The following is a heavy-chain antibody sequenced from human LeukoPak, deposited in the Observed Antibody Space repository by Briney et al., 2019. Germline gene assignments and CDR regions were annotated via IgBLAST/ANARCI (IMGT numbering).Heavy chain of an antibody. CDR1: GGSISSSSYY. V-gene: IGHV4-61*01. CDR2: IYYSGST. J-gene: IGHJ6*03. CDR3: ARTLPNYYYYYMDV. Sequence: PSETLSLTCTVSGGSISSSSYYWSWIRQPPGKGLEWIGYIYYSGSTNYNPSLKSRVTISVDTSKNQFSLKLSSVTAADTAVYYCARTLPNYYYYYMDVWGKGTTVTISS.